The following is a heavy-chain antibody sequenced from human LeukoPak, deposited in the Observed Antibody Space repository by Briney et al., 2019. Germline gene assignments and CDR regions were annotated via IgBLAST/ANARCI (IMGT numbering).Heavy chain of an antibody. CDR3: AKAPVTTCRGAFCYPFDY. CDR2: IYSGGRT. CDR1: GGSISSSSYY. D-gene: IGHD2-15*01. Sequence: ETLSLTCTVSGGSISSSSYYWGWVRQAPGRGLEWVSHIYSGGRTYYADSVKGRFTISRDSSKNTLFLQMNRLRPEDAAVYYCAKAPVTTCRGAFCYPFDYWGLGTLVTVSS. J-gene: IGHJ4*02. V-gene: IGHV3-53*01.